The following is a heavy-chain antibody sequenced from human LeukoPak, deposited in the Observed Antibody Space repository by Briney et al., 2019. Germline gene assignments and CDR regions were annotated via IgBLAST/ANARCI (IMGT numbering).Heavy chain of an antibody. CDR1: GFTFSSYS. CDR2: ISSSSSYI. J-gene: IGHJ4*02. V-gene: IGHV3-21*01. D-gene: IGHD2-2*01. Sequence: GGPLRLSCAASGFTFSSYSMNWVRQAPGKGLEWVSSISSSSSYIYYADSVKGRFTISRDNAKNSLYLQMNSLRAEDTAVYYCARGTGYCSSTSCYVWGYWGQGTLVTVSS. CDR3: ARGTGYCSSTSCYVWGY.